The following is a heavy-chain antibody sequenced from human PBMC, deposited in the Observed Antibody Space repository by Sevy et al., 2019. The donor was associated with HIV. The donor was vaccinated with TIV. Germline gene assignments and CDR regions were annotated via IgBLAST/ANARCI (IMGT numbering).Heavy chain of an antibody. V-gene: IGHV6-1*01. D-gene: IGHD3-10*01. CDR2: TYYRSKWYN. CDR1: GDSVSSNSAA. J-gene: IGHJ6*02. CDR3: ARGDYFGSGISNYYYYGMDV. Sequence: QSQTLSLTCAISGDSVSSNSAAWNWIRRSPSRGLKWLGRTYYRSKWYNDYAVSVKSRITINPDTSKNQFSLQLNSVTPEDTAVYYCARGDYFGSGISNYYYYGMDVWGQGTTVTVSS.